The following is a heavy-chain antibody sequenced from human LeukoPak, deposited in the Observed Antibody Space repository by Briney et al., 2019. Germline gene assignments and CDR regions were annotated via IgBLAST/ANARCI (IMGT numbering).Heavy chain of an antibody. CDR3: ARESAAGRTRGDGFFDY. V-gene: IGHV3-23*01. Sequence: PGGPLRLSCAASGFTFSSYAMSWVRQAPGKGLEWVSAISGSGGSTYYADSVKGRFTISRDNAKNSLYLQMNSLGAEDTAVYYCARESAAGRTRGDGFFDYWGQGTLVTVSS. CDR1: GFTFSSYA. J-gene: IGHJ4*02. CDR2: ISGSGGST. D-gene: IGHD6-13*01.